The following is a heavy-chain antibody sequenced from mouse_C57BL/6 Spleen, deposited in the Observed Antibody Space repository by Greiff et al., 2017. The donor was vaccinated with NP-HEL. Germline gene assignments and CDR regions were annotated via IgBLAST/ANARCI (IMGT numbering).Heavy chain of an antibody. D-gene: IGHD2-1*01. CDR2: IYPSDSET. CDR1: GYTFPSYW. J-gene: IGHJ3*01. CDR3: ARSDYGNSWFAY. V-gene: IGHV1-61*01. Sequence: QVQLQQPGAELVRPGSSVKLSCKASGYTFPSYWMDWVKQRPGPGLEWIGNIYPSDSETHYNQKFKDKATLTVDKSSSTAYMQLSSLTSEDSAVYYCARSDYGNSWFAYWGQGTLVTVSA.